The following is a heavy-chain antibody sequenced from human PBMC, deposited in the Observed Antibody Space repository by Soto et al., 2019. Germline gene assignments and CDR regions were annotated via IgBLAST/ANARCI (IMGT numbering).Heavy chain of an antibody. D-gene: IGHD3-22*01. CDR1: GFTFSTYG. CDR2: IWSDGSNK. J-gene: IGHJ4*02. Sequence: SGGSLRLSCAASGFTFSTYGMHWVRQAPGKGLEWVALIWSDGSNKYYADSVKGRFTISRDNSKNTLYLQMNSLRAEDTAVYYCAKDQKYYYDSSGTDYWGQGTLVTVSS. V-gene: IGHV3-30*02. CDR3: AKDQKYYYDSSGTDY.